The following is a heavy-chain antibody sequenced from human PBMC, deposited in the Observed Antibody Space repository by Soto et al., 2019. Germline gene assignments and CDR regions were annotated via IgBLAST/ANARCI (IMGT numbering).Heavy chain of an antibody. CDR2: IFYSGST. V-gene: IGHV4-31*03. CDR3: ARALSGYADK. CDR1: GGSISGGDYS. J-gene: IGHJ4*02. Sequence: QVQLQESGPGLVKPSQTLSLTCTVSGGSISGGDYSWSWIRQHPGKGLEWIGYIFYSGSTYQNPSLQGRLIISVDTSKTQFSLKLNSVTAADTAIYYCARALSGYADKWGQGTLVTVSS. D-gene: IGHD5-12*01.